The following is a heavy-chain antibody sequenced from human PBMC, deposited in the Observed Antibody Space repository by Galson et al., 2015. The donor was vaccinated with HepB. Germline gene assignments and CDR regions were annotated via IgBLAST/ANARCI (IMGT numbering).Heavy chain of an antibody. D-gene: IGHD3-3*01. J-gene: IGHJ6*02. V-gene: IGHV3-7*01. Sequence: SLRLSCAASGFTFSSYWMSWVRQAPGKGLEWVANIKQDGSEKYYVDSVKGRFTISRDNAKNSLYLQMNSLRAEDTAVYYCARVGDSLRFLEWLRPNYYYGMDVWGQGTTVTVSS. CDR1: GFTFSSYW. CDR3: ARVGDSLRFLEWLRPNYYYGMDV. CDR2: IKQDGSEK.